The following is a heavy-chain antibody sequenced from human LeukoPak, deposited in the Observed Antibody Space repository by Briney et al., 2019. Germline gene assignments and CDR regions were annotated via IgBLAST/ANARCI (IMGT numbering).Heavy chain of an antibody. Sequence: GGSLRLSCAASGFTVSSNYMSWVRQAPGKGLEWVSSISSGTSYIFYADSLKGRFTISRDSAKSSLYLQMNSLRAEDTAVYYCARGDYDDFTFDYWGQGTLVTVSS. D-gene: IGHD4-17*01. CDR2: ISSGTSYI. V-gene: IGHV3-21*01. J-gene: IGHJ4*02. CDR1: GFTVSSNY. CDR3: ARGDYDDFTFDY.